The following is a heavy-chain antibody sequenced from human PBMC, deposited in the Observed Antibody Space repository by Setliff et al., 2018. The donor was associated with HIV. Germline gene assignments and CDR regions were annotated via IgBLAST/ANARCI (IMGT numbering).Heavy chain of an antibody. CDR3: TRELNGHTSSHYYFGLDV. CDR1: GYTFTSYD. CDR2: ISAYNGNT. Sequence: ASVKVSCKASGYTFTSYDISWVRQAPGQGLEWMGWISAYNGNTNYAQKLQGRVTMTTDTSTSTAYMELRSLRSDDTAVYYCTRELNGHTSSHYYFGLDVWGQGTTVTVSS. V-gene: IGHV1-18*01. D-gene: IGHD6-6*01. J-gene: IGHJ6*02.